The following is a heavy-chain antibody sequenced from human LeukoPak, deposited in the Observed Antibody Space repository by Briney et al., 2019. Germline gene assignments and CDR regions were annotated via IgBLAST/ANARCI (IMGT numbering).Heavy chain of an antibody. Sequence: GGSLRLSCAASRFTFSSYEMNWVRQAPGKGLEWVSYISSSDGIIYYADSVNGRFTISRDNAKNSLYLQMNSLRAEDTAVYYCARGPCTSCYVGEPFDIWGQGTMVTVSS. CDR3: ARGPCTSCYVGEPFDI. CDR1: RFTFSSYE. CDR2: ISSSDGII. D-gene: IGHD2-2*01. J-gene: IGHJ3*02. V-gene: IGHV3-48*03.